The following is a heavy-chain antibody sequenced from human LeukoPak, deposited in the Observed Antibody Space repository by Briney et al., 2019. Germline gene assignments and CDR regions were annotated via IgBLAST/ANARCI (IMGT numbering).Heavy chain of an antibody. CDR1: GGSISSGDYY. CDR3: AREDGSGEFGALDY. J-gene: IGHJ4*02. CDR2: IYYSGST. D-gene: IGHD3-10*01. Sequence: SQTLSLTCTVSGGSISSGDYYWSWIRQPPGKGLEWIGYIYYSGSTYYNPSLKSRVTISVDTSKNQFSLKLSSVTAADTAVYYCAREDGSGEFGALDYWGQGTLVTVSS. V-gene: IGHV4-30-4*01.